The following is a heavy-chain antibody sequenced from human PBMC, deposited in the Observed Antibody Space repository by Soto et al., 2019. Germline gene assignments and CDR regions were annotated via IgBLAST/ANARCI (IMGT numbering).Heavy chain of an antibody. V-gene: IGHV3-30*03. CDR1: GFTFSSYG. J-gene: IGHJ6*02. Sequence: QVQLVESGGGVVQPGRSLRLSCTNSGFTFSSYGMYWVRQAPGKGLEWVAVISYDGSNKYYADSVKGRFTISRDTSKNTLYPQMNGLRVEDTAMYYCTRVPSEYSESNPRPSHMDFWGQGTTVTVAS. D-gene: IGHD5-12*01. CDR2: ISYDGSNK. CDR3: TRVPSEYSESNPRPSHMDF.